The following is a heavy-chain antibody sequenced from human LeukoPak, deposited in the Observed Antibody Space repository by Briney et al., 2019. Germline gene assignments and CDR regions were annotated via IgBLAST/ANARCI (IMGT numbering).Heavy chain of an antibody. Sequence: PGGSLRLSCAASGFTFSNHGMYWVRQAPGKGLEWVAIIWYDGSKKYYGDSVKGRFTVSRDNSKNTVDLQMNSLRAEDTAVYYCAMYRGPDWELNYWGQGTLVTVSS. CDR3: AMYRGPDWELNY. J-gene: IGHJ4*02. D-gene: IGHD3-10*01. V-gene: IGHV3-33*01. CDR2: IWYDGSKK. CDR1: GFTFSNHG.